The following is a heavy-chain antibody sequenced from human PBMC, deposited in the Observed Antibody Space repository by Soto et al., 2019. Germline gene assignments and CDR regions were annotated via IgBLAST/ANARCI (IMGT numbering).Heavy chain of an antibody. D-gene: IGHD5-12*01. J-gene: IGHJ6*02. CDR1: GGTFSTSA. CDR3: ARDKDRLQLGGNYYYILDV. CDR2: FIPIFPTP. Sequence: QVQLEQSGAEVKKPGSSVKVSCKASGGTFSTSAISWVRQAPGQGLEWMGGFIPIFPTPDYAHKFQGRLTVTXDXPTNTAYMELSGLKSDDTAVYYCARDKDRLQLGGNYYYILDVWGQGTTVTVSS. V-gene: IGHV1-69*05.